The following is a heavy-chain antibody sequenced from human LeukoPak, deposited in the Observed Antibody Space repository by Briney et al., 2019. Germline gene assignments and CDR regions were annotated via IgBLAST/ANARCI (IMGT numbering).Heavy chain of an antibody. Sequence: SVKVSCKASGGTFSSYAISWVRQAPGQGLEWMGGIIPIFGTANYAQKFQGRVTITADESTSTAYMELSSLRSEDTAVYYCARGRYYYDSSGYSPFDYWGQGTLVTVSS. D-gene: IGHD3-22*01. J-gene: IGHJ4*02. CDR2: IIPIFGTA. V-gene: IGHV1-69*13. CDR1: GGTFSSYA. CDR3: ARGRYYYDSSGYSPFDY.